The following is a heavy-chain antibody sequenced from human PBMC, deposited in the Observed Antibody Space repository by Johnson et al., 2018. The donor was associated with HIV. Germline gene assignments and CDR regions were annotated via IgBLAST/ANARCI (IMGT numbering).Heavy chain of an antibody. CDR2: IGTAGDT. CDR1: GFTFSSYD. CDR3: AKDIGGDPNDAFDI. J-gene: IGHJ3*02. Sequence: VQLVESGGGLVQPGGSLRLSCAASGFTFSSYDMHWVRQATGKGLEWVSAIGTAGDTYYPGSVKGRFTISRENAKNSLYLQMNSLRAEDTAVYYCAKDIGGDPNDAFDIWGQGTMVTVSS. V-gene: IGHV3-13*01. D-gene: IGHD2-21*02.